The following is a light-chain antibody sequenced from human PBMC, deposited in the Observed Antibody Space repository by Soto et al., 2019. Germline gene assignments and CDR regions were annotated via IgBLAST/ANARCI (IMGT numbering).Light chain of an antibody. CDR3: QQYSSTPRT. Sequence: LTQSPGTLSLSPGERASLSCRASQSIGTNYVAWFQQKPGQAPTLLIYAASRRATGIPDRFSGSGSGTEFTLTISRLEPEDFAVYFCQQYSSTPRTFGQGTKVELK. CDR1: QSIGTNY. J-gene: IGKJ1*01. CDR2: AAS. V-gene: IGKV3-20*01.